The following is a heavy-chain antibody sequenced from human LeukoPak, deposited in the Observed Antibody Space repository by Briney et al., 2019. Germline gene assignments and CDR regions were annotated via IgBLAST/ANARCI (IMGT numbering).Heavy chain of an antibody. CDR3: ARDVSLGYFDSSGHIPQIYFDY. Sequence: SETLSLTCTVSGASISCCAYYCNWIRQHPGQRLKRIGYIYYREITNYNPALKSRFTIFRDTSKNQFSLNLSSVTAADTAVYYCARDVSLGYFDSSGHIPQIYFDYWGQGTLVTVSS. CDR2: IYYREIT. V-gene: IGHV4-31*03. J-gene: IGHJ4*02. D-gene: IGHD3-22*01. CDR1: GASISCCAYY.